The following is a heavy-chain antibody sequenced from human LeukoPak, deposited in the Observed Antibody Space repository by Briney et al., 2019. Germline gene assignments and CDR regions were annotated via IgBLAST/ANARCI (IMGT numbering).Heavy chain of an antibody. CDR1: GGSFSGYY. CDR3: ARHPGGYVDY. CDR2: INHSGST. J-gene: IGHJ4*02. V-gene: IGHV4-34*01. D-gene: IGHD2-8*02. Sequence: SETLSLTCAVYGGSFSGYYWSWIRQPPGKGLEWIGEINHSGSTNYNPSLKSRVTISVDTPKNQFSLKLSSVTAADTAVYYCARHPGGYVDYWGQGTLVTVSS.